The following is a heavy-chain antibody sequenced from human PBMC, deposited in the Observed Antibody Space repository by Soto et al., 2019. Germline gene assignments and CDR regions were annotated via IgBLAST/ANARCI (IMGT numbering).Heavy chain of an antibody. CDR1: GGTFSSYT. Sequence: QVQLVQSGAEVKKPGSSVKVSCKASGGTFSSYTISWVRQAPGQGLEWMGRIIPILGISNYAQKFQGRVMITADKSTSTAYMELSSLRSEDTAVYYCARALRYFDWLYYYGMDVWGQGTTVTVSS. CDR3: ARALRYFDWLYYYGMDV. D-gene: IGHD3-9*01. V-gene: IGHV1-69*02. CDR2: IIPILGIS. J-gene: IGHJ6*02.